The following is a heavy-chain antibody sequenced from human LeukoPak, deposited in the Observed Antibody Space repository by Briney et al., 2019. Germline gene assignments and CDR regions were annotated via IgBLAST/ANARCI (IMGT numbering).Heavy chain of an antibody. Sequence: PSETLSLTCTVSGYSITNNYYWDWIRQPPGKGLEWIGNIYYSGSTNYNPSLKSRVTISVDTSKNQFSLKLSSVTAADTAVYYCARVADTAMVIGSAFDIWGQGTMVTVSS. CDR3: ARVADTAMVIGSAFDI. CDR2: IYYSGST. D-gene: IGHD5-18*01. CDR1: GYSITNNYY. V-gene: IGHV4-61*05. J-gene: IGHJ3*02.